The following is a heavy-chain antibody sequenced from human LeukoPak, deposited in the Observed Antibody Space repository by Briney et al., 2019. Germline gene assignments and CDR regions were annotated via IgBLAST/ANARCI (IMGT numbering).Heavy chain of an antibody. D-gene: IGHD3-10*01. CDR3: ARDHSRKEGVTTYWWFDP. CDR1: GGTFSSYA. V-gene: IGHV1-69*05. CDR2: IIPIFGTA. Sequence: SVKVSCKASGGTFSSYAISWVRQAPGQGLEWMGGIIPIFGTANYAQKFKGRLTLTRDTSTSTFIMEMSSLRSEDTAVYYCARDHSRKEGVTTYWWFDPWGQGTLVTVSS. J-gene: IGHJ5*02.